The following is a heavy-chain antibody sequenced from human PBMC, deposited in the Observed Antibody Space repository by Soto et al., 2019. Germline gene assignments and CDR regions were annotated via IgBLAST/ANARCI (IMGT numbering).Heavy chain of an antibody. Sequence: QVQLVQSGSEVEKPGASVRVSCKASGYTFTRSGISWVRQAPGQGPEWRGWISSYDGVTNYAQTFQGRVTMTTDTSTSTAYMELRSLRSDDTAVYYCARAGVAPYYYFGMDVWGQGTPVTVSS. CDR3: ARAGVAPYYYFGMDV. CDR2: ISSYDGVT. CDR1: GYTFTRSG. J-gene: IGHJ6*02. D-gene: IGHD5-12*01. V-gene: IGHV1-18*01.